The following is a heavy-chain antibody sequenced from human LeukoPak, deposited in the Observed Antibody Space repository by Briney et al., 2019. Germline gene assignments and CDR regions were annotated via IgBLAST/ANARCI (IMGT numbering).Heavy chain of an antibody. Sequence: GASVKVSCKASGYTFTGYYMHWVRQAPGQGLEWMGGIIPIFGTANYAQKFQGRVTITADESTSTAYMELSSLRSEDTAVYYCASEEGDDAFDIWGQGTMVTVSS. D-gene: IGHD3-16*01. CDR3: ASEEGDDAFDI. J-gene: IGHJ3*02. CDR1: GYTFTGYY. CDR2: IIPIFGTA. V-gene: IGHV1-69*13.